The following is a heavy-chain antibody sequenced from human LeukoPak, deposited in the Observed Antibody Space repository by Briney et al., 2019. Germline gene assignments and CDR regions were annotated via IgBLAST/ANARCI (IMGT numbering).Heavy chain of an antibody. CDR1: GFTFSNAW. CDR3: TTDYYDSSGYYYLSDAFDI. J-gene: IGHJ3*02. Sequence: GSLRLSCAASGFTFSNAWMSWVRQAPGKGLEWVGRIKSKTDVGTTDYAAPVKGRFTISRVDSKNTLYLQMISLKTEDTAVYYCTTDYYDSSGYYYLSDAFDIWGQGTMVTVSS. D-gene: IGHD3-22*01. CDR2: IKSKTDVGTT. V-gene: IGHV3-15*05.